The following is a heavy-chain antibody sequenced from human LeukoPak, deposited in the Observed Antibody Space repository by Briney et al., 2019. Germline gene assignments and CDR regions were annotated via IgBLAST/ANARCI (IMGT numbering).Heavy chain of an antibody. Sequence: SETLSLTCTVSGCSFNSDYWSWIRQPPGKGLEWIWYIYTSGSTNYNPALKSRGTIAVDTSNNHLSLQLSSVTAADTARYYFWIQQYIVPYCSRSSCYSREVWLHPGGESTLVSVP. CDR1: GCSFNSDY. V-gene: IGHV4-4*09. CDR3: WIQQYIVPYCSRSSCYSREVWLHP. CDR2: IYTSGST. D-gene: IGHD2-2*01. J-gene: IGHJ5*02.